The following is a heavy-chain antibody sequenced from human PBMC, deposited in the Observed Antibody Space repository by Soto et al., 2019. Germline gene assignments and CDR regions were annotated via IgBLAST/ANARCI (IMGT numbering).Heavy chain of an antibody. CDR3: AKDVHYYDSSGSSYFDY. J-gene: IGHJ4*02. V-gene: IGHV3-23*01. CDR1: GFTFSSYA. Sequence: GGSLRLSCAASGFTFSSYAMSWVRQAPGKGLEWVSAISGSGGSTYYADSVKGRFTISRDNSKNTLYLQMNSLRAEDTAVYYCAKDVHYYDSSGSSYFDYWGQGTLVPVSS. CDR2: ISGSGGST. D-gene: IGHD3-22*01.